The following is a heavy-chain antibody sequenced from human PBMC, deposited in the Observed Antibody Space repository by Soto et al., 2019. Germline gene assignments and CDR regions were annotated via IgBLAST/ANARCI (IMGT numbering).Heavy chain of an antibody. CDR1: GGSISSSSYY. CDR2: IYYSGST. V-gene: IGHV4-39*01. D-gene: IGHD3-16*02. CDR3: ASRGSYRYTRPFDI. J-gene: IGHJ3*02. Sequence: SETLSLTCTVSGGSISSSSYYWGWIRQPPGKGLEWIGSIYYSGSTYYNPSLKSRVTISVDTSKNQFSLKLSSVTAADTAVYYCASRGSYRYTRPFDIWGQGTMVTVSS.